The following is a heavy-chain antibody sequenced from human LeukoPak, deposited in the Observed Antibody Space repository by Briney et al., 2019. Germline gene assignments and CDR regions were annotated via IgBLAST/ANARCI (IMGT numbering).Heavy chain of an antibody. J-gene: IGHJ4*02. CDR2: ISGSGSST. CDR1: GFTFSSYA. D-gene: IGHD6-19*01. Sequence: GGSLRLSCAASGFTFSSYAMSWVRQAPGKGLEWVSSISGSGSSTYYADSVKGRFTIPRDNPKNTLYLQMNSLRAEDTAVYYCAKDLQVSIAVAGTPFDYWGQGTLVTVSS. CDR3: AKDLQVSIAVAGTPFDY. V-gene: IGHV3-23*01.